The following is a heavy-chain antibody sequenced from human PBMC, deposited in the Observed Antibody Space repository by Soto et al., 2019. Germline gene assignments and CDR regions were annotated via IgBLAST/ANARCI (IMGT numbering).Heavy chain of an antibody. D-gene: IGHD2-8*01. CDR2: IIPIFGTA. CDR3: ARVQPYDPIWFDP. V-gene: IGHV1-69*13. Sequence: AASVKVSCKASGGTFSSYAISWVRQAPGQGLEWMGGIIPIFGTAKYAQRFQGRVTISADESTSTAYMELSSLRAEDTAVYYCARVQPYDPIWFDPWGQGTLVTVSS. CDR1: GGTFSSYA. J-gene: IGHJ5*02.